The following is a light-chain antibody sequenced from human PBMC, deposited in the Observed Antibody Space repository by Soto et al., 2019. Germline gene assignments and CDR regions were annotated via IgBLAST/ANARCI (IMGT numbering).Light chain of an antibody. V-gene: IGLV1-44*01. J-gene: IGLJ2*01. CDR3: AAWDDSLNGQGAYVV. Sequence: QPVLTQPPSASGTPGQRVTISCSGSSSNIGSNTVNWYQQLPGTAPKLLIYSNNQRPSGVPDRFSGSKSGTSASLAISGLQSEDEADYYCAAWDDSLNGQGAYVVFGGGTKLTVL. CDR1: SSNIGSNT. CDR2: SNN.